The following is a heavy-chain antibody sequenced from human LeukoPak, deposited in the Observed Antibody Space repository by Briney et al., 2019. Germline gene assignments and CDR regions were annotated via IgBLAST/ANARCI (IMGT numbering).Heavy chain of an antibody. CDR1: GYTFTSYY. CDR3: ARDKGTYCGGDCPYFQH. V-gene: IGHV1-46*01. Sequence: ASVKVSCKASGYTFTSYYMHWVRQAPGQGLEWMGIINPSGGSTSYAQKFQGRVTMTRDTSTSTVYMELSSLRSEDTAVYYCARDKGTYCGGDCPYFQHWGQGTLVTVSS. CDR2: INPSGGST. J-gene: IGHJ1*01. D-gene: IGHD2-21*02.